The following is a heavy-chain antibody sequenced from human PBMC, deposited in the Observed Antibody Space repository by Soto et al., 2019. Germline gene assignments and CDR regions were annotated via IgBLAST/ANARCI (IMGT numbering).Heavy chain of an antibody. V-gene: IGHV1-69*06. J-gene: IGHJ5*02. CDR2: IIPSYDRT. D-gene: IGHD3-10*01. Sequence: QVLLLQSGSEVKKPGSSVKVSCKASGDAFQSYAIHWVRQAPGQGLEYMGRIIPSYDRTKYAQKFRGRVTMTRDTSTSTVYMELTNLRSDDTAVYYCARAAGRFGELYWFDPWGQGTLVTVSP. CDR1: GDAFQSYA. CDR3: ARAAGRFGELYWFDP.